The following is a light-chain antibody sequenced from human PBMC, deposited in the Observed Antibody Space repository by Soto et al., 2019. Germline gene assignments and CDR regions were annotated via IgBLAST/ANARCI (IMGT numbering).Light chain of an antibody. V-gene: IGKV1-39*01. Sequence: DIQMTQSPSSLSASVGDRVTITCRASQSISSYLNWYQQKPGKAPKLLIYGASSLQSGVPSRCSGSGSGTDFTLTISSLQLEDFTTYYCQQSYITPWTFGQGTKVEIK. J-gene: IGKJ1*01. CDR3: QQSYITPWT. CDR2: GAS. CDR1: QSISSY.